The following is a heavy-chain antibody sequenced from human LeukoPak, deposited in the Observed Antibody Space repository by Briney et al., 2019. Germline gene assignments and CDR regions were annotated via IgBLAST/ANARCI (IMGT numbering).Heavy chain of an antibody. J-gene: IGHJ4*02. Sequence: SVKVSCKASGGTFSGHTFSWVRQAPGQGLEWMGRIIPILDIANYAQKFQGRVTITADKSTSTAYVDLSSLTSEDTAVYYCARGGQLSTGAYFDYWGQGTLVTIAS. D-gene: IGHD6-6*01. CDR3: ARGGQLSTGAYFDY. CDR2: IIPILDIA. V-gene: IGHV1-69*02. CDR1: GGTFSGHT.